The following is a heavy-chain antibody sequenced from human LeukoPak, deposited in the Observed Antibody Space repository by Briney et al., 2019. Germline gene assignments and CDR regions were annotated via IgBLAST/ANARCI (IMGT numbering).Heavy chain of an antibody. J-gene: IGHJ3*02. D-gene: IGHD3-10*01. CDR2: IYHSGST. V-gene: IGHV4-4*02. CDR3: ARGFYGSGSYSSPGFHAFDM. Sequence: SGTLSLTCAVSGGSISSNNWWSWVRQPPGKGLEWIGEIYHSGSTDYNPSLESRVTISVDKSNNQFSLKLSPVTAADTAVYYCARGFYGSGSYSSPGFHAFDMWGQGTMVTVSS. CDR1: GGSISSNNW.